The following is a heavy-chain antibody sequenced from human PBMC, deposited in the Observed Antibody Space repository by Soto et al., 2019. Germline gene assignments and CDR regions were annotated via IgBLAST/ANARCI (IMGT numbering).Heavy chain of an antibody. CDR2: IIPILGIA. CDR1: GGTFSSYT. V-gene: IGHV1-69*02. CDR3: YLSSSCYASLCWFDP. Sequence: QVQLVQSGAEVKKPESSVKVSCKASGGTFSSYTISWVRQAPGQGLEWMGRIIPILGIANYAQKFQGRVTITADKSTSTAYMELSSLRSEDTAVYYCYLSSSCYASLCWFDPWGQGTLVTVSS. J-gene: IGHJ5*02. D-gene: IGHD2-2*01.